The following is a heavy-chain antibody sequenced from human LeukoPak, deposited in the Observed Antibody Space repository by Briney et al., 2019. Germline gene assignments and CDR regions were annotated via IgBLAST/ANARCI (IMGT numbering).Heavy chain of an antibody. CDR1: GFTFSSYG. V-gene: IGHV3-23*01. CDR3: AKDLQSSWYVHYFDY. CDR2: ISGSGGST. J-gene: IGHJ4*02. Sequence: GGSLRLSCAASGFTFSSYGMHWVRQAPGKGLEWVSAISGSGGSTYYADSVKGRFTISRDNSKNTLYLQMNSLRAEDTAVYYCAKDLQSSWYVHYFDYWGQGTLVTVSS. D-gene: IGHD6-13*01.